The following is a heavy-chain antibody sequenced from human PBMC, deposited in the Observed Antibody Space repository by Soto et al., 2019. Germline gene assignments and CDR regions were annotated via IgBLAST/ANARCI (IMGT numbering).Heavy chain of an antibody. J-gene: IGHJ6*02. CDR1: YFTFSNAW. CDR2: IKSKTDGGTT. V-gene: IGHV3-15*07. Sequence: PLRLSCTASYFTFSNAWRNWVLKSPGKGLEWVGRIKSKTDGGTTDYAAPVKGRFTISRDDSKNTLYLQMNSLKTEDTAVYYCTTAFYYYYGMEVWGQGTTVTVSS. CDR3: TTAFYYYYGMEV.